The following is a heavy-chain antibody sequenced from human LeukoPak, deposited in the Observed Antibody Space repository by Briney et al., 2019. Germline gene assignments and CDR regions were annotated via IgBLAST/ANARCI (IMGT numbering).Heavy chain of an antibody. J-gene: IGHJ4*02. Sequence: ASVKVSCKASGYTFTGYYMHWVRQAPGQGLEWMGRINPNSGGTNYAQKFQGRVTMTRDTSISTAYMELSRLRSDDTAVYYCARFTYCSSTSCYPFDYWGQGTLVTASS. CDR2: INPNSGGT. CDR3: ARFTYCSSTSCYPFDY. D-gene: IGHD2-2*01. V-gene: IGHV1-2*06. CDR1: GYTFTGYY.